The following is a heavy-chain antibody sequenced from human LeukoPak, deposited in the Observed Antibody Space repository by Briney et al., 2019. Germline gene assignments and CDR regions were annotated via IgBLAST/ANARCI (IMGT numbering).Heavy chain of an antibody. Sequence: GESLKISCKGFGYRLTNYWNGLVRQMPGKGLGWMGFNYPGDSDTRYSPSFQGQVTISADKAMSTAYLQWSSLRASDTAMYYCARLRGRDSGDAFDIWGQGTMVTVSS. CDR3: ARLRGRDSGDAFDI. D-gene: IGHD1-26*01. J-gene: IGHJ3*02. V-gene: IGHV5-51*01. CDR2: NYPGDSDT. CDR1: GYRLTNYW.